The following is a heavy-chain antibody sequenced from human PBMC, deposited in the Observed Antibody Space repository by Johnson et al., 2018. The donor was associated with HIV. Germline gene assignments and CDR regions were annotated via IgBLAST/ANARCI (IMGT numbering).Heavy chain of an antibody. Sequence: VQLVESGGGLVQPGGSLRLSCAASGFTFSNYWMSWVRQAPGKGLEWVANIKQDGSEKYYVDSVKGRFTISREKAKNSLYLQLNSLRAEDTALYYCARVEPIRRAIDAFDIWGQGTMVTVSS. J-gene: IGHJ3*02. CDR1: GFTFSNYW. V-gene: IGHV3-7*01. CDR2: IKQDGSEK. CDR3: ARVEPIRRAIDAFDI.